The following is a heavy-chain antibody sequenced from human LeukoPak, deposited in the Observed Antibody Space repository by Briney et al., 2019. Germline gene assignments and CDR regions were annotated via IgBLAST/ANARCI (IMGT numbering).Heavy chain of an antibody. Sequence: PGGSLRLSCAASGFTFNSYAMTWVRQAPGKGLEWVSLISDSGGRIYYADSVKGRFTISRDNSKNTLYLQMNSLRAEDTAVYYCAGEDTAMANDAFDIWGQGTMVTVSS. CDR2: ISDSGGRI. CDR1: GFTFNSYA. D-gene: IGHD5-18*01. J-gene: IGHJ3*02. CDR3: AGEDTAMANDAFDI. V-gene: IGHV3-23*01.